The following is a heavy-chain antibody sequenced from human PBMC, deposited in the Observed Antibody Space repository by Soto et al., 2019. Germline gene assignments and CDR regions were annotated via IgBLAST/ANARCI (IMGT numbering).Heavy chain of an antibody. V-gene: IGHV3-7*01. D-gene: IGHD3-3*01. Sequence: GGSLRLSCAASGFTFSSYWMSWVRQAPGKGLEWVANIKQDGSERYYVDSVKGRFTISRDNAKNSLYLQMNSLRAEDTAVYYCARETYDFWSGSLVYGMDVWGQGTTVSVSS. J-gene: IGHJ6*02. CDR2: IKQDGSER. CDR3: ARETYDFWSGSLVYGMDV. CDR1: GFTFSSYW.